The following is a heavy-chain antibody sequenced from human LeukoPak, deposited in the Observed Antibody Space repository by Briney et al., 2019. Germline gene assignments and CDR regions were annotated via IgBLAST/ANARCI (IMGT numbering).Heavy chain of an antibody. D-gene: IGHD6-13*01. J-gene: IGHJ4*02. CDR3: AKVEAAAPRSYFDY. V-gene: IGHV3-23*01. Sequence: GGSLRLSCAASGFTLSNNAMSWVRQAPGKGLEWVSAISGSGGSTYYADSVKGRFTISRDNSKNTLYLQMNSLRAEDTAVYYCAKVEAAAPRSYFDYWGQGTLVTVSS. CDR2: ISGSGGST. CDR1: GFTLSNNA.